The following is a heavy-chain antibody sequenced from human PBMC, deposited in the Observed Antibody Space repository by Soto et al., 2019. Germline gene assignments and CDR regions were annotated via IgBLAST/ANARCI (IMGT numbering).Heavy chain of an antibody. CDR3: AHGSGWLSDY. Sequence: QITLKESGPTLLKPTQTLTLTCTFSGFSLSSSAVGVNWIRQPPGKALEWLALIYWNDDKHYSPSLRSRLTITKDTSKNQVVLTMTNMDPVDTASYYCAHGSGWLSDYWGQGILVTVSS. CDR1: GFSLSSSAVG. J-gene: IGHJ4*02. V-gene: IGHV2-5*01. CDR2: IYWNDDK. D-gene: IGHD6-19*01.